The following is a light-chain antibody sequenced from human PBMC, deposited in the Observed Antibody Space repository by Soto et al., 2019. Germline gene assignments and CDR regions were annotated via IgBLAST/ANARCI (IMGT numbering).Light chain of an antibody. Sequence: EIVLTQSPATLSLSPGERATLSCRASQSVDNYLAWYQQKPGQAPRLLIHDASHRATGIPPRFSGSGSGTDFTLTISRLEPEDFAVYYCQQYGSSPFTFGPGTKVDIK. J-gene: IGKJ3*01. V-gene: IGKV3-20*01. CDR1: QSVDNY. CDR3: QQYGSSPFT. CDR2: DAS.